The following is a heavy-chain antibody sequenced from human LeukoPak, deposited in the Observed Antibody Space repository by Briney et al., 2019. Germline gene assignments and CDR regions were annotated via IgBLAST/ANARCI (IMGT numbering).Heavy chain of an antibody. J-gene: IGHJ4*02. V-gene: IGHV1-3*01. Sequence: ASVKVSCKASGYTFTSYAMHWVRQAPGQRLEWMGWINAGNGNTKYSQKFQGRVTITRDTSASTAYMELSSLRSEDTAVYYCAREIDGSGWYYFDYWGQGTLVTVSS. CDR1: GYTFTSYA. D-gene: IGHD6-19*01. CDR3: AREIDGSGWYYFDY. CDR2: INAGNGNT.